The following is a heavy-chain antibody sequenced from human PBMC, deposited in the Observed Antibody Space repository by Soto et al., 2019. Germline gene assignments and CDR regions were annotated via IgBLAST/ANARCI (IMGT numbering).Heavy chain of an antibody. V-gene: IGHV4-4*02. CDR3: ALEWLACYGAFDP. D-gene: IGHD3-3*01. CDR2: FHSYGST. CDR1: GGSVSSDRW. Sequence: QVQLQESGPGLVKPSGTLSLTCAVSGGSVSSDRWCTWVRQAPGKGLEWIDEFHSYGSTNYNPSLTSRVSIVVDQFKNQFSVTLTSVDAEDTAVYFCALEWLACYGAFDPWGDGTLVTVSS. J-gene: IGHJ5*02.